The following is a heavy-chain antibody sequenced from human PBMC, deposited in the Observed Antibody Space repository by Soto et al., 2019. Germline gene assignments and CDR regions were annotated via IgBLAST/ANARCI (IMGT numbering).Heavy chain of an antibody. CDR3: ARGSGLGY. Sequence: EVPVVESGGGLVQPGGSLRLSCAASGFTFSSYWMSWVRQAPGKGLEWVANIKQDGSERNYVNSVKGRFTISRDNAKNSLYLQMNSLRDEDTAVYYCARGSGLGYWGQGTLVTVSS. CDR2: IKQDGSER. J-gene: IGHJ4*02. D-gene: IGHD3-22*01. CDR1: GFTFSSYW. V-gene: IGHV3-7*04.